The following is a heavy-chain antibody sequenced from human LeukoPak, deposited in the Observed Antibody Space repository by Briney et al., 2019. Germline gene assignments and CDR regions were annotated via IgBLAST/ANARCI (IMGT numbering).Heavy chain of an antibody. CDR1: GFTFSSYA. V-gene: IGHV3-7*01. J-gene: IGHJ4*02. CDR3: ARVGKNGWDFDH. Sequence: GGSLRLSCAASGFTFSSYAMTWVRQAPGKGLAWVANIIEGGDVKYYVDSVKGRFTISRDNTKNSLYLQMTSLRADDTAVYYCARVGKNGWDFDHWGQGTLVTVSS. D-gene: IGHD6-19*01. CDR2: IIEGGDVK.